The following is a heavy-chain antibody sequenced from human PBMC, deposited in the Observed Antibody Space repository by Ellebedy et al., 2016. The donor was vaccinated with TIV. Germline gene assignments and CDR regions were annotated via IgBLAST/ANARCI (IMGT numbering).Heavy chain of an antibody. CDR3: ARDFHLTGGSFLYVDY. CDR2: ISGSGGNT. J-gene: IGHJ4*02. Sequence: GESLKISCAASGFTFSTYAMSWVRQAPGKGLEWVSAISGSGGNTYYADSVKGRFTISRDNSKNTLLLQMNSLRAEDTAIYYCARDFHLTGGSFLYVDYWGQGTLVTVSS. V-gene: IGHV3-23*01. D-gene: IGHD2-2*02. CDR1: GFTFSTYA.